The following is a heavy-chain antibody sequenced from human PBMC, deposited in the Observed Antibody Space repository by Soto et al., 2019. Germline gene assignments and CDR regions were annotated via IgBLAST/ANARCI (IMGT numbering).Heavy chain of an antibody. J-gene: IGHJ6*03. CDR2: IYYSGST. V-gene: IGHV4-59*12. CDR1: GGSISSYY. Sequence: SETLSLTCTVSGGSISSYYWSWIRQPPGKGLEWIGYIYYSGSTNYNPSLKSRVTISVDTSKNQFSLKLSSVTAADTAVYYCARGRKGRDTMVRGGLLTYYYMDVWGKGTTVTVSS. D-gene: IGHD3-10*01. CDR3: ARGRKGRDTMVRGGLLTYYYMDV.